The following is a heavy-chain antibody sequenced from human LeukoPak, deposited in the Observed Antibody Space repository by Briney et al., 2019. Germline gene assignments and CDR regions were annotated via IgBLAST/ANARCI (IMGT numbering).Heavy chain of an antibody. V-gene: IGHV3-23*01. J-gene: IGHJ4*02. CDR2: ISGSGGST. D-gene: IGHD5-12*01. CDR3: AKPQSSEWLRLGGVDY. CDR1: GFTFSSYA. Sequence: GGSLRLSCAASGFTFSSYAMSWVRQAPGKGLEWVSAISGSGGSTYYAGSVKGRFTISRDNSKNTLYLQMNSLRAEDTAVYYCAKPQSSEWLRLGGVDYWGQGTLVTVSS.